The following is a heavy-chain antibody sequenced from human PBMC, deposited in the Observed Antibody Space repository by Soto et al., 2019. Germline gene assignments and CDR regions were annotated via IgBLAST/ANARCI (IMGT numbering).Heavy chain of an antibody. V-gene: IGHV1-18*01. D-gene: IGHD3-10*01. CDR1: GYTYTSYG. CDR3: ARSFRIPMPSDY. CDR2: ISAYNGNT. J-gene: IGHJ4*02. Sequence: ASLKVSCNASGYTYTSYGISLARQPPGQGLEWMGWISAYNGNTNYAQKLQGRVTMTTDTSTSTAYMELRSLRSDDTAVYYCARSFRIPMPSDYWGQGTLVTGS.